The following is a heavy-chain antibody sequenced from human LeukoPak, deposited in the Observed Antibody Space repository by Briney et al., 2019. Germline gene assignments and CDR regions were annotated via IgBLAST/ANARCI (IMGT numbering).Heavy chain of an antibody. CDR3: AKDRTYSGSFDLPY. D-gene: IGHD1-26*01. CDR2: ISGSGGST. V-gene: IGHV3-23*01. CDR1: GFTVSSNY. Sequence: GGSLRLSCAASGFTVSSNYMSWIRQAPGKGLEWVSAISGSGGSTYYADSVKSRFTISRDNSKNTLYLQMNSLRAEDTAVYYCAKDRTYSGSFDLPYWGQGTLVTVSS. J-gene: IGHJ1*01.